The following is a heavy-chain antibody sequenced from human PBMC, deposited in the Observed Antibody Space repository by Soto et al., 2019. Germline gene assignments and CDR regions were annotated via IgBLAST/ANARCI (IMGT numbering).Heavy chain of an antibody. CDR2: IYYNGNT. CDR3: ARQTGVFGHYFDY. D-gene: IGHD3-16*01. J-gene: IGHJ4*02. Sequence: QLRLQEAGPGLVKPSETLSLTCTVSGGSISSSSYYWGWIRKPPGKGPEWIGAIYYNGNTYYNPSLKSRVPISVDTSKNPFSLQLRSATAADTAMYYCARQTGVFGHYFDYWGQGTLVTVSS. CDR1: GGSISSSSYY. V-gene: IGHV4-39*01.